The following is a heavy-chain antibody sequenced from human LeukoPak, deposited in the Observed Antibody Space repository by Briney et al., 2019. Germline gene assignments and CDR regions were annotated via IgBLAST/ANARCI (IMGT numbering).Heavy chain of an antibody. J-gene: IGHJ6*03. CDR2: IYYSGST. Sequence: SETLSLTCTVSGGSISSHYWSWIRQPPGKGLEWIGYIYYSGSTNYNPSLKSRVTISVDTSKNQFSLKLSSVTAADTAVYYCARDAPGLWFGAWSHDYMDVWGKGTTVTVSS. CDR3: ARDAPGLWFGAWSHDYMDV. CDR1: GGSISSHY. D-gene: IGHD3-10*01. V-gene: IGHV4-59*11.